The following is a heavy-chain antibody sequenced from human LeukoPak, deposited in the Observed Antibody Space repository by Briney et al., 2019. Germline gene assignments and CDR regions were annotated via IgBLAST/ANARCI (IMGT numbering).Heavy chain of an antibody. CDR3: ARDRLWLDY. D-gene: IGHD6-19*01. CDR1: GFTFSSYS. Sequence: GGSLRLSCAASGFTFSSYSMNWVHQAPGKGLEWVSSISSSSSYTYYADSVKGRFTISRDNSKNMLYLQMNSLRAEDTAVYYCARDRLWLDYWGQGTLVTVSS. J-gene: IGHJ4*02. CDR2: ISSSSSYT. V-gene: IGHV3-21*04.